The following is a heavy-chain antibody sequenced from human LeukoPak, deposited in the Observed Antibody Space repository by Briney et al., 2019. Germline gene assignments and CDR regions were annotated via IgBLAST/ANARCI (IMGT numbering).Heavy chain of an antibody. CDR3: ARARTYYGNYVAYFDY. CDR1: GDSISPYY. Sequence: SETLSLTCTVSGDSISPYYWIWIRQSPGQGLDWIGYITYSGTTKFNPSLESRVTMSVDTSKNQLSMTLSSVTAADTAVYFCARARTYYGNYVAYFDYWGQGTLVTVSS. D-gene: IGHD3-16*01. J-gene: IGHJ4*02. CDR2: ITYSGTT. V-gene: IGHV4-59*01.